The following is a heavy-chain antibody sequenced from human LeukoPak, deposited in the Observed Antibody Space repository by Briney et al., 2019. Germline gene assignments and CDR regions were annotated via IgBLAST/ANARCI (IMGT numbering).Heavy chain of an antibody. CDR1: GFTFSDYY. J-gene: IGHJ4*02. Sequence: PGGSLRLSCAASGFTFSDYYMSWIRQAPEKGLEWVSYISSSGSTIYYADSVKGRFTISRDNAKNSLYLQMNSLRAEDTAVYYCSSLSSWYDFDYWGQGTLVTVSS. CDR3: SSLSSWYDFDY. V-gene: IGHV3-11*01. D-gene: IGHD6-13*01. CDR2: ISSSGSTI.